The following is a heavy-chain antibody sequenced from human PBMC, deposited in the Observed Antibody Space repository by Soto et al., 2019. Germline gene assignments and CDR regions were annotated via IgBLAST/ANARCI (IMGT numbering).Heavy chain of an antibody. Sequence: PSETLSLTCTVSGGSISRYYWSWIRQPPGKELEWIGYIYYTGSPNYNPSLRSRVTISVNTSKNQFSLKLSSVTAADTAIYYCARDLYCSGGSCYNFYYGMDVWGQGTTVTVSS. J-gene: IGHJ6*02. CDR3: ARDLYCSGGSCYNFYYGMDV. V-gene: IGHV4-59*01. CDR2: IYYTGSP. D-gene: IGHD2-15*01. CDR1: GGSISRYY.